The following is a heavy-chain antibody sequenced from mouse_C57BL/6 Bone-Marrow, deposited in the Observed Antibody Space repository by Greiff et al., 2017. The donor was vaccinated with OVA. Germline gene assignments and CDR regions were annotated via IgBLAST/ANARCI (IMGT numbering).Heavy chain of an antibody. CDR3: ARMIYYYGFAWFAY. V-gene: IGHV8-8*01. Sequence: QVTLKESGPGILQPSQTLSLTCSFSGFSLSTFGMGVGWIRQPSGKGLEWLAHIWWDDDKYYNPALKSRLTISKDTSKNQVFLKIANVDTADTATYYCARMIYYYGFAWFAYWGQGTLVTVSA. J-gene: IGHJ3*01. CDR1: GFSLSTFGMG. CDR2: IWWDDDK. D-gene: IGHD1-1*01.